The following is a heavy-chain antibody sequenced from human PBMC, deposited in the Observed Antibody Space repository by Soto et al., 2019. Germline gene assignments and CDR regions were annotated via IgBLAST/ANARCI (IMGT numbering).Heavy chain of an antibody. CDR1: GFTFRAYG. D-gene: IGHD4-17*01. CDR2: IAHNGGNE. J-gene: IGHJ4*02. CDR3: AKDWSFGDYVGSYFDH. V-gene: IGHV3-30*18. Sequence: QVQLLESGGGVVQPGRSLRLACAASGFTFRAYGMHWVRQAPGKGLEWVASIAHNGGNEYYGDSVKGRFTVSRDNSKATVDLQINSLTPEDTAVYYCAKDWSFGDYVGSYFDHWGQGTLVTVS.